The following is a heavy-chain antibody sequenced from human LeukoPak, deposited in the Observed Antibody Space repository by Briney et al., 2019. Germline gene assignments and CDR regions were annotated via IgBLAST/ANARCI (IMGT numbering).Heavy chain of an antibody. CDR2: IIPIFGTA. D-gene: IGHD3-16*02. CDR3: ARGTQFGGVIAPLGYFDY. Sequence: SVKVSCKASGGTFSSYAISWVRQAPGQGLEWMGGIIPIFGTANYAQKFQGRVTITADESTSTAYMELSSLRSEDTAVYYCARGTQFGGVIAPLGYFDYWGQGTLVTVSS. V-gene: IGHV1-69*01. J-gene: IGHJ4*02. CDR1: GGTFSSYA.